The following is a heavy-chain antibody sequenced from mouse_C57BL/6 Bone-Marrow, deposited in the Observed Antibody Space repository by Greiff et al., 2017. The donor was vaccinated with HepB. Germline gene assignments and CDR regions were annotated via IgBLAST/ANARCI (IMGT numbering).Heavy chain of an antibody. Sequence: EVMLVESGGGLVQPGGSLSLSCAASGFTFTDYYMSWVRQPPGKALEWLGFIRNKANGYTTEYSASVKGRFTISRDNSQSILYLQMNALRAEDSATYYCARPVYYGSTSYYYAMDYWGQGTSVTVSS. CDR2: IRNKANGYTT. D-gene: IGHD1-1*01. CDR3: ARPVYYGSTSYYYAMDY. J-gene: IGHJ4*01. CDR1: GFTFTDYY. V-gene: IGHV7-3*01.